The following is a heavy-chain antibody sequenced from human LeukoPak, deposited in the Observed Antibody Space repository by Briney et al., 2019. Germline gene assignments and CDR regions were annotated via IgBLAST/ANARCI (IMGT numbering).Heavy chain of an antibody. V-gene: IGHV1-8*01. CDR1: GYTFTSYD. J-gene: IGHJ4*02. CDR3: ARSDIMVRGGGGIDY. CDR2: MNPNSGNT. Sequence: ASVKVSCKASGYTFTSYDINWVRQATGQGLEWMGWMNPNSGNTGYAQKFQARVTMTTDTSTSTAYMELRSLRSDDTAVYYCARSDIMVRGGGGIDYWGQGTLVTVSS. D-gene: IGHD3-10*01.